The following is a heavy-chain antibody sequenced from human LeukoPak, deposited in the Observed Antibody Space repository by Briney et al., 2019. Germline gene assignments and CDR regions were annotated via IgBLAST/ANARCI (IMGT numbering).Heavy chain of an antibody. CDR2: VKQDGSHK. J-gene: IGHJ2*01. Sequence: SGGSLRLSCAASGFTFSGYRMSWVRQAPGKGLEWVASVKQDGSHKYYVDSVKGRFTISRDNAKNSLYVQMNSLRAEDTAVYYCARARGSGRSWYFDRWGRGTVVTVSS. D-gene: IGHD3-3*01. V-gene: IGHV3-7*04. CDR3: ARARGSGRSWYFDR. CDR1: GFTFSGYR.